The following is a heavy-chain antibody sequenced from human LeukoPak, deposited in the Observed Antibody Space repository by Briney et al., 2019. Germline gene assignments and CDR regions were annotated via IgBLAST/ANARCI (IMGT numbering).Heavy chain of an antibody. V-gene: IGHV3-23*01. CDR1: GFAFSKYV. D-gene: IGHD7-27*01. J-gene: IGHJ4*02. CDR2: ISGNGDT. Sequence: TGGSLTLSCAASGFAFSKYVMNWVRQAPGKGLEWVAVISGNGDTYYPHSVRGRFTISRDDSKNTLYLQMNSLRAEDTGVYYCAKDLNWGSHSFFDNWGQGTLVTVSS. CDR3: AKDLNWGSHSFFDN.